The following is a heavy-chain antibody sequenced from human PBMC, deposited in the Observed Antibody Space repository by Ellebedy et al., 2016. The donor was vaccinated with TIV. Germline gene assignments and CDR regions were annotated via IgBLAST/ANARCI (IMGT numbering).Heavy chain of an antibody. CDR2: INPNSGGT. CDR1: RYTFTGYY. CDR3: ARPGYSGYEAFDY. J-gene: IGHJ4*02. D-gene: IGHD5-12*01. Sequence: ASVKVSXKASRYTFTGYYMHWVRQAPGQGLEWMGWINPNSGGTNYAQKFQGRVTMTRDTSISTAYMELSRLRSDDTAVYYCARPGYSGYEAFDYWGQGTLVTVSS. V-gene: IGHV1-2*02.